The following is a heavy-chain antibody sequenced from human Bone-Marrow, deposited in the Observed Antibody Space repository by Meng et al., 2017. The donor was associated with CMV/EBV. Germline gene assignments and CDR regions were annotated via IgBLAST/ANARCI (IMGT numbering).Heavy chain of an antibody. J-gene: IGHJ6*02. Sequence: ASVKVSCKASGYTFTSYEINWVRQATGQGLEWMGWMNPNSGNTGYAQKFQGRVTMTRNTSISTAYMELSSLRSEDTAVYYCARGPGYDILTGYYRYYYYGMDVWGQGTTVTVSS. D-gene: IGHD3-9*01. CDR2: MNPNSGNT. CDR3: ARGPGYDILTGYYRYYYYGMDV. V-gene: IGHV1-8*01. CDR1: GYTFTSYE.